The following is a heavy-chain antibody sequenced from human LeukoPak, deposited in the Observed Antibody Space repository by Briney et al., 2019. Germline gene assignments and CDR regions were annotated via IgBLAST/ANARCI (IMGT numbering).Heavy chain of an antibody. J-gene: IGHJ4*02. CDR3: ARERGTDTVIDY. V-gene: IGHV3-30-3*01. Sequence: GGSLRLSCAASGFTVSSNYMSWVRQAPGKGLEWVAVISYDGSNKYYADSVKGRFTISRDNSKNTLYLQMNSLRAEDTAVYYCARERGTDTVIDYWGQGTLVTVSS. D-gene: IGHD1-14*01. CDR1: GFTVSSNY. CDR2: ISYDGSNK.